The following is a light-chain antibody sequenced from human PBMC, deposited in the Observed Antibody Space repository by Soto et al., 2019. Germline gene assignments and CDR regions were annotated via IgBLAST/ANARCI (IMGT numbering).Light chain of an antibody. V-gene: IGKV1-12*01. Sequence: DIQMTQSPSSVSASVGDRVTITCRASQDIGSWLAWYQQKSGKAPDLLIYGASSLQSGVPSRFYGSGSGTDFTLTISSLQPEDFATYYCQQGGSFPITFGQGTRLEIK. CDR1: QDIGSW. CDR2: GAS. CDR3: QQGGSFPIT. J-gene: IGKJ5*01.